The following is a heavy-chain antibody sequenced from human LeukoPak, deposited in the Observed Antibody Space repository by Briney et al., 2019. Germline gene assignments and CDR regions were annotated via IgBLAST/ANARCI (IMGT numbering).Heavy chain of an antibody. CDR2: IYTSGST. Sequence: SQTLSLTCTVSGGSISSGSYYWSWLRQPAGKGLEWIGRIYTSGSTNYNPSLKSRVTISVDTSKNQFSLKLSSVTAADTAVYYCARGVVGATSMDYFDYWGQGTLVTVSS. D-gene: IGHD1-26*01. V-gene: IGHV4-61*02. J-gene: IGHJ4*02. CDR3: ARGVVGATSMDYFDY. CDR1: GGSISSGSYY.